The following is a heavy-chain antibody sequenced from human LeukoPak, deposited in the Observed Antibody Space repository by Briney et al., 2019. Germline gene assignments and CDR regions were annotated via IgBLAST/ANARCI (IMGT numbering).Heavy chain of an antibody. Sequence: GGSLRLSCAASGFTFSSYAMSWVRQAPGKGLEWDSTISGSGGSTYYADSVKGRFTISRDNSKNTLYLQMNSLRAEDTAVYYCAKYSSRWFSYPDYWGQGTLVTVSS. V-gene: IGHV3-23*01. D-gene: IGHD6-13*01. CDR3: AKYSSRWFSYPDY. CDR1: GFTFSSYA. J-gene: IGHJ4*02. CDR2: ISGSGGST.